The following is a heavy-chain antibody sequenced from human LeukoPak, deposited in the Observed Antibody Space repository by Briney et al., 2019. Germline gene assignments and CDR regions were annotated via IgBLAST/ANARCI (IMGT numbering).Heavy chain of an antibody. Sequence: PSETLSLTCTVSGGSISSYYWSWIRQPPGKGLEWIGYIYYSGSTNYNPSLKSRATISVDTSNNQFSLKLSSVTAADTSLYYCARGGGSGRGNWFDPWGQGTLVTVSS. CDR1: GGSISSYY. J-gene: IGHJ5*02. CDR3: ARGGGSGRGNWFDP. V-gene: IGHV4-59*01. D-gene: IGHD3-10*01. CDR2: IYYSGST.